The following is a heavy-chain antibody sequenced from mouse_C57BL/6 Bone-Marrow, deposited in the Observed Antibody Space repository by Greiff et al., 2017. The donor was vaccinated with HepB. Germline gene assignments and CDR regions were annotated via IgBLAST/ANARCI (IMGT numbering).Heavy chain of an antibody. J-gene: IGHJ3*01. Sequence: EVQLVESGAGLVKPGGSLKLSCAASGFTFSSYAMSWVRQTPEKRLEWVAYISSGGDYIYYADTVKGRSTLSRDNARNSLYLQMSSLKTADTAMYDCTRDNDGSSYGFAYWGKGTLVTVSA. CDR2: ISSGGDYI. D-gene: IGHD1-1*01. V-gene: IGHV5-9-1*02. CDR3: TRDNDGSSYGFAY. CDR1: GFTFSSYA.